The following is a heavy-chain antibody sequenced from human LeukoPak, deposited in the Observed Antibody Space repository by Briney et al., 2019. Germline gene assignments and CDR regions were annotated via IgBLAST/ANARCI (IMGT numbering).Heavy chain of an antibody. D-gene: IGHD3-10*01. CDR2: INPNSGGT. J-gene: IGHJ5*02. CDR1: GYTFTGYY. V-gene: IGHV1-2*04. Sequence: ASVKVSCKASGYTFTGYYMHWVRQAPGQGLEWMGWINPNSGGTNYAQKFQGWVTMTRDTSISTACMELSRLRSDDTAVYYCARAGRTMVRGVKGGCWFDPWGQGTLVTVSS. CDR3: ARAGRTMVRGVKGGCWFDP.